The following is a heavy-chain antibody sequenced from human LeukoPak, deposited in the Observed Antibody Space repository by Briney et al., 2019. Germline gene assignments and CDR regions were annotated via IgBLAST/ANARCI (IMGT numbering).Heavy chain of an antibody. CDR3: AKIPYGDYVLDYYYYMDV. Sequence: PGGSLRLSCAASGFSFRSHAMHWVCQAPGKGLEWVAFIRYDGSKKYYADSVKGRFTISRDNSKNTLYLQMNSLRAEDTAVYYCAKIPYGDYVLDYYYYMDVWGKGTTVTISS. D-gene: IGHD4-17*01. CDR1: GFSFRSHA. J-gene: IGHJ6*03. V-gene: IGHV3-30*02. CDR2: IRYDGSKK.